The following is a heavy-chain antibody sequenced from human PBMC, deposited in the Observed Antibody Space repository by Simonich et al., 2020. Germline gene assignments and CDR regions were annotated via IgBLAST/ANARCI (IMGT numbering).Heavy chain of an antibody. D-gene: IGHD4-17*01. V-gene: IGHV1-8*01. Sequence: QVQLVQSGAEVKKPGASVKVSCKASGYTFTSYDINWVRQATGQGLMWMGWMNPNSGNTSYTKKVQGRVTMTRNTSMSTAYMELGGLRSEDTAVYYCSRSYGDYDYGGQGTLVTVSS. J-gene: IGHJ4*02. CDR1: GYTFTSYD. CDR2: MNPNSGNT. CDR3: SRSYGDYDY.